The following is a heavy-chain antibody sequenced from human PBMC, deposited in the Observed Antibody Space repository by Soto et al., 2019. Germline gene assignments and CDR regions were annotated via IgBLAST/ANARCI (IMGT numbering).Heavy chain of an antibody. CDR2: ISYDGSNK. D-gene: IGHD3-22*01. CDR3: AKERGVVVITFGMDV. CDR1: GFTFSSYG. Sequence: PVGSLRLSCAASGFTFSSYGMHWVRQAPGKGLEWVAVISYDGSNKYYADSVKGRFTISGDNSKNTLYLQMNSLRAEDTAVYYCAKERGVVVITFGMDVWGQGTTV. J-gene: IGHJ6*02. V-gene: IGHV3-30*18.